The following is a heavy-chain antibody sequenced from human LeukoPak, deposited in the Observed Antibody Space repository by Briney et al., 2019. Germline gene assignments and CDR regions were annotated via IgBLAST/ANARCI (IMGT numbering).Heavy chain of an antibody. D-gene: IGHD2-15*01. CDR1: RFTFSSYS. J-gene: IGHJ4*02. Sequence: GGSLRLSCAASRFTFSSYSMNWVRQAPGKGLEWVSSISSSSSYIYYADSVKGRFTISRDNAKNSLYLQMNSLRAEDTAVYYCARDTYSYGPIAYWGQRTLVTVSS. V-gene: IGHV3-21*01. CDR3: ARDTYSYGPIAY. CDR2: ISSSSSYI.